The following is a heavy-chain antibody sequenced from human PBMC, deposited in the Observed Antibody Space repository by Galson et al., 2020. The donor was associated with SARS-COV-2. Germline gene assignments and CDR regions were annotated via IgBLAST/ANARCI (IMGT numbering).Heavy chain of an antibody. Sequence: ETSETLSLTCTVSGVSISNYYWSWIRQPQGKGLEWIAYIYYTGSTNYNPSLKSRVTISLDTSKNQFSLKLSSVTAADTAVYYCARDFVGARYYGMDVWGQGTTVTVSS. CDR1: GVSISNYY. J-gene: IGHJ6*02. D-gene: IGHD1-26*01. CDR2: IYYTGST. V-gene: IGHV4-59*01. CDR3: ARDFVGARYYGMDV.